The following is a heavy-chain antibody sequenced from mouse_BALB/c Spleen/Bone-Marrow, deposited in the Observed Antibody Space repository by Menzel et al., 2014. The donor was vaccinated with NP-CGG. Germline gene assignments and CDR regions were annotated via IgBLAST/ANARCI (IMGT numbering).Heavy chain of an antibody. CDR2: SNPSNGGS. CDR1: GYTFSNYY. D-gene: IGHD1-1*01. V-gene: IGHV1S81*02. Sequence: VQLQQSGAELVKPGASVKLSCRASGYTFSNYYMYWVKQRPGQGLEWIGESNPSNGGSNFNEKFKSKATLTVDKSSSTAHMQLSSLTSEDSAVYYCTRSNYGYWYFDVWGAGTTVTVSS. J-gene: IGHJ1*01. CDR3: TRSNYGYWYFDV.